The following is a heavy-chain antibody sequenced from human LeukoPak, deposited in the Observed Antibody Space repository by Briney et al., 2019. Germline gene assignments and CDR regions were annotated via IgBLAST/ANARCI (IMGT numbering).Heavy chain of an antibody. Sequence: SETLSLTCTVSGGSIGSYYWSWIRQPPGKGLEWIGYIYYSGSTNYNPSLKSRVTISVDTSKNQFSLKLSSVTAADTAVYYCARGVAAASTGYWGQGTLVTVSS. CDR1: GGSIGSYY. CDR3: ARGVAAASTGY. J-gene: IGHJ4*02. V-gene: IGHV4-59*01. D-gene: IGHD6-13*01. CDR2: IYYSGST.